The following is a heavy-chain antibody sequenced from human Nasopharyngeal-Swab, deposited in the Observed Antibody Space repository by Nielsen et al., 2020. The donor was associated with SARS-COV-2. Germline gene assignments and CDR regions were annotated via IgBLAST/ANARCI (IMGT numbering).Heavy chain of an antibody. V-gene: IGHV5-51*01. CDR3: ARHNCGGDCYSNDWYFDL. J-gene: IGHJ2*01. CDR1: GYSFTSYW. Sequence: GGSLRLSCKGSGYSFTSYWIGWVRQMPGKGLEWMGIIYPGDSDTRYSPSFQGQVTISADKSISTAYLQWSSLKASDTAMYYCARHNCGGDCYSNDWYFDLWGRGILVTVSS. CDR2: IYPGDSDT. D-gene: IGHD2-21*02.